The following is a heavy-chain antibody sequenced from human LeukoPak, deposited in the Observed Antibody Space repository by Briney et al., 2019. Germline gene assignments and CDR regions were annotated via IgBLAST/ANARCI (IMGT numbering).Heavy chain of an antibody. D-gene: IGHD2-15*01. J-gene: IGHJ6*03. Sequence: ASVKVSCKASGYTFTSYGISWVRQAPGQGLEWMGWISAYNGNTNYAQKLQGRVTMTTDTSTSTAYMELRSLRSDDTAVYYCARDRALTVVVAATNYYYYYMDVWGKGTTVTVSS. CDR2: ISAYNGNT. CDR1: GYTFTSYG. V-gene: IGHV1-18*01. CDR3: ARDRALTVVVAATNYYYYYMDV.